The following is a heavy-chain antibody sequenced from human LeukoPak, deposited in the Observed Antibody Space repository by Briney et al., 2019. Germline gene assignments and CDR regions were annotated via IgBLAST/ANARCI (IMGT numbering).Heavy chain of an antibody. V-gene: IGHV1-18*01. D-gene: IGHD1-1*01. CDR2: ISAYNGNT. Sequence: GASVKVSCKASGYTFTSYGISWVRQAPGQGLEWMGWISAYNGNTNYAQKLQGRATMTTDTSTSTAYMELRSLRSDDTAVYYCARVPGILATGYFDYWGQGTLVTVSS. J-gene: IGHJ4*02. CDR1: GYTFTSYG. CDR3: ARVPGILATGYFDY.